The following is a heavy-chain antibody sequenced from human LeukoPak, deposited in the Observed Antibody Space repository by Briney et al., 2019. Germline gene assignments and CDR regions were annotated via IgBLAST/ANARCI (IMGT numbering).Heavy chain of an antibody. D-gene: IGHD2-2*02. Sequence: SETVSLTCAVYGGSFSGYYWSWIRQPPGKGLEWIGEISHSGSTNYNPSLKSRVTISVDTSKNQFSLKLSSVTAADTAVYYCARQGYRSSTRCYKGYYYYMDVWGKGTTVTVSS. CDR3: ARQGYRSSTRCYKGYYYYMDV. V-gene: IGHV4-34*01. J-gene: IGHJ6*03. CDR1: GGSFSGYY. CDR2: ISHSGST.